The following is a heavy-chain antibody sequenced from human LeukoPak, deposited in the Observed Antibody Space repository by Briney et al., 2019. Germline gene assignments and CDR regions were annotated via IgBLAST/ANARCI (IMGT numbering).Heavy chain of an antibody. V-gene: IGHV3-21*01. J-gene: IGHJ4*02. Sequence: GGSLRLSCAASGFTFSSYSMNWVRQAPGKGLEWVSSISSSSSYIYYADSVKGRFTISRGNAKNSLYLQMNSLRAEDTAVYYCARYGEISYYFDYWGQGTLVTVSS. CDR1: GFTFSSYS. CDR2: ISSSSSYI. CDR3: ARYGEISYYFDY. D-gene: IGHD7-27*01.